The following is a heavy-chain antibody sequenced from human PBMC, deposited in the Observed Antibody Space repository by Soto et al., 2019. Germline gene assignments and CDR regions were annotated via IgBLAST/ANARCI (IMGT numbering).Heavy chain of an antibody. J-gene: IGHJ6*03. CDR3: ARSADIVVVVAANEYYYYYMDV. CDR2: ISSSSSYI. V-gene: IGHV3-21*01. CDR1: GFTFSSYS. Sequence: ESGGGLVKPGGSLRLSCAASGFTFSSYSMNWVRQAPGKGLEWVSSISSSSSYIYYADSVKGRFTISRDNAKNSLYLQMNSLRAEDTAVYYCARSADIVVVVAANEYYYYYMDVWGKGTTVTVSS. D-gene: IGHD2-15*01.